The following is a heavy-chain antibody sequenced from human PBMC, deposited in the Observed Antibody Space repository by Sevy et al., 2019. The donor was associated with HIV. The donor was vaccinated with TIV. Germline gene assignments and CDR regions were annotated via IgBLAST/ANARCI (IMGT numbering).Heavy chain of an antibody. V-gene: IGHV3-30*18. CDR2: ISYDGSNK. CDR3: AKLGPITFGGVILDY. D-gene: IGHD3-16*02. CDR1: GFTFSSYG. J-gene: IGHJ4*02. Sequence: GGSLRLSCAASGFTFSSYGMHWVRQAPGKGLEWVAVISYDGSNKYYADSVKGRFTISRDNSKNTLYLQMNSLRAEDTAGYYCAKLGPITFGGVILDYWGQGTLVTVSS.